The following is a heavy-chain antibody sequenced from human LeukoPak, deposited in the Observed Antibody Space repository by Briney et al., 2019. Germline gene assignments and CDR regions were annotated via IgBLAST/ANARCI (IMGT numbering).Heavy chain of an antibody. D-gene: IGHD1-1*01. V-gene: IGHV5-51*01. CDR3: ARHETGPYFDY. Sequence: GESLKISCKGSGYSFTSHWIAWVRQMPGKGLEWMGIIYPGDSNTRYSPSFQGQVTISADRSISTAYLQWSSLKASDTAMYYCARHETGPYFDYWGQGTLVTVSS. CDR1: GYSFTSHW. CDR2: IYPGDSNT. J-gene: IGHJ4*02.